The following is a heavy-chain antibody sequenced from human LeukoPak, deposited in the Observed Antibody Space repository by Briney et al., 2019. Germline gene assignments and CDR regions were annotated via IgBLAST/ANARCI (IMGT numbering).Heavy chain of an antibody. CDR2: IWYDGSNK. Sequence: GGSLRLSCAASGFAFSSYGMHWVRQAPGKGLEWVAVIWYDGSNKYYADSVKGRFTISRDNSKNTLYLQMNSLRAEDTAVYYCAKEGNNYYDSSGYYYLDYFDYWGQGTLVTVSS. V-gene: IGHV3-33*06. J-gene: IGHJ4*02. CDR1: GFAFSSYG. D-gene: IGHD3-22*01. CDR3: AKEGNNYYDSSGYYYLDYFDY.